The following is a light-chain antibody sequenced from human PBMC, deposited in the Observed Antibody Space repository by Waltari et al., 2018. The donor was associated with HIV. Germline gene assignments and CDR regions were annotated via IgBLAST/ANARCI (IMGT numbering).Light chain of an antibody. J-gene: IGLJ3*02. Sequence: QSALTQPASVSGSPGQSITISCTGTSSDVGGYNYVSWYQQHPGKAPKLMIYDVSNRPSGVCNRFSGSRSGNTASLTISGLQAEDEADYYCSSYTSSSTPWVFGGGTKLTVL. CDR1: SSDVGGYNY. CDR2: DVS. CDR3: SSYTSSSTPWV. V-gene: IGLV2-14*03.